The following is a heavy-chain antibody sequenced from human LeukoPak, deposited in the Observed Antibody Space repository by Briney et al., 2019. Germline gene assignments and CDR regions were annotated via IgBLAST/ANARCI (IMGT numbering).Heavy chain of an antibody. CDR2: IYYSGST. D-gene: IGHD6-19*01. Sequence: SETLSLTCTVSGGSISSGGYSRSWIRQHPGKGLEWIGYIYYSGSTYYNPSLKSRVTISVDTSKNQFSLKLSSVTAADTAVYYCARGIAVAGTLHNYYYYGMDVWGQGTTVTVSS. CDR1: GGSISSGGYS. CDR3: ARGIAVAGTLHNYYYYGMDV. J-gene: IGHJ6*02. V-gene: IGHV4-31*03.